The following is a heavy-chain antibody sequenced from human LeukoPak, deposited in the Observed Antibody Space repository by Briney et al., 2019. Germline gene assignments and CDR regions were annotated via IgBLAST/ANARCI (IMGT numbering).Heavy chain of an antibody. V-gene: IGHV3-7*01. D-gene: IGHD5-24*01. J-gene: IGHJ4*02. CDR3: ARWRWQQSEFDY. CDR2: IQQDGSEE. CDR1: GFTFNTYS. Sequence: GGSLRLSCAASGFTFNTYSMGWVRQAPGKGLECXXNIQQDGSEEYCVDSVKGRFTISRDNAKNSLYLQMNSLRAEDTAIYYCARWRWQQSEFDYWGQGSLVTVSS.